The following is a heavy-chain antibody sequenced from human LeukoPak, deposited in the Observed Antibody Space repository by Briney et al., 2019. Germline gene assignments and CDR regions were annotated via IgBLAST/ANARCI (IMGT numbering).Heavy chain of an antibody. J-gene: IGHJ4*02. Sequence: ASVTVSFTASGYTFTSYYMHWVRQAPGQGLEWMGIINPSGGSTSYAQKFQGRVTMTRNTSISTAYMELSSLRSEDTAVYYCARGRPHCSGGSCYISGFDYWGQGTLVTVSS. D-gene: IGHD2-15*01. CDR2: INPSGGST. CDR1: GYTFTSYY. V-gene: IGHV1-46*01. CDR3: ARGRPHCSGGSCYISGFDY.